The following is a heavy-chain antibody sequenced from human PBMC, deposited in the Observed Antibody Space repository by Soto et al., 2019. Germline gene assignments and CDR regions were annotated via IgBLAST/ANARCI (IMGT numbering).Heavy chain of an antibody. J-gene: IGHJ4*02. Sequence: QVQLVESGGGVVQPGRSLRLSCAASGFTFSSYAMHWVRQAPGKGLEWVAVISYDGSNKYYADSVKGRFTISRDNSKNTLYLQMNSLRAEDTAVYYCARGGSGSYLLLIDYWGQGTLVTVSS. CDR2: ISYDGSNK. V-gene: IGHV3-30-3*01. CDR3: ARGGSGSYLLLIDY. D-gene: IGHD1-26*01. CDR1: GFTFSSYA.